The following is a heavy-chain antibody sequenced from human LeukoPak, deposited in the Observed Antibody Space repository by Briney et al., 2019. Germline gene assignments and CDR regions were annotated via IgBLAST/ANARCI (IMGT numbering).Heavy chain of an antibody. CDR2: IYYSGST. V-gene: IGHV4-39*01. CDR1: GGSISSYY. CDR3: ARHKPTSGYFDY. D-gene: IGHD2/OR15-2a*01. J-gene: IGHJ4*02. Sequence: PSETLSLTCTVSGGSISSYYWGWIRQPPGKGLEWIASIYYSGSTYYNPSLKSRVTISVDTSKNQFSLKLSSVAAADTAVYYCARHKPTSGYFDYWGQGTLVTVSS.